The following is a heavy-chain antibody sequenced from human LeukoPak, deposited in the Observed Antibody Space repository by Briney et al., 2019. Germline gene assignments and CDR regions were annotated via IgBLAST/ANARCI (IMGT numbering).Heavy chain of an antibody. J-gene: IGHJ4*02. CDR1: GFTFSSYS. CDR3: AREGGFYYFDY. D-gene: IGHD5-12*01. Sequence: GGSLRLSCAASGFTFSSYSMNWVRQAPGKGLEWVSYISSSSSTIYYADSVKGRLTISRDNAKDSLYLQMNSLRAEDTAVYYCAREGGFYYFDYWGQGTLVTVSS. V-gene: IGHV3-48*01. CDR2: ISSSSSTI.